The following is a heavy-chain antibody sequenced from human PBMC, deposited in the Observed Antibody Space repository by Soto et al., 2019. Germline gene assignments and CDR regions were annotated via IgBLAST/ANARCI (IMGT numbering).Heavy chain of an antibody. Sequence: QVQLLQSGAEVKKPGSPVKVSCKASGGTFSSYAISCVRQAPGQGLEWMGGSIPIFGTANYAQKFQGRVTITADKSTSTGYIELSSLRSEDKADYYCASNGIVVTPVGYYDYYGMDVWCQGTTVTVSS. CDR3: ASNGIVVTPVGYYDYYGMDV. D-gene: IGHD3-22*01. J-gene: IGHJ6*02. CDR1: GGTFSSYA. V-gene: IGHV1-69*06. CDR2: SIPIFGTA.